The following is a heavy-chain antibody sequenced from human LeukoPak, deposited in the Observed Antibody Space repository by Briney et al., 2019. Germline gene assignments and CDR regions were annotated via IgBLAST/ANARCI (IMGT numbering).Heavy chain of an antibody. Sequence: SETLSLTCSVSGGSISGHYWTWIRQPPEKGLEWIGQIHYTGKPDYNPSLKSRITIPVDTSKNQVSLQVSSVTAADSAIYYCARFGVDYDMDVWGHGTTVTVFS. V-gene: IGHV4-59*11. CDR2: IHYTGKP. J-gene: IGHJ6*02. CDR1: GGSISGHY. CDR3: ARFGVDYDMDV. D-gene: IGHD3-16*01.